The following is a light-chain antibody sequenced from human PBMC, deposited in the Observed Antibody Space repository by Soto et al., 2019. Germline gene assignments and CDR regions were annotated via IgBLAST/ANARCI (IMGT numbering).Light chain of an antibody. Sequence: QPVLTQPASVSGSPGQSITISCTGTSSDVGGYNYVSWYQEHPGKAPKLMIYDVSNRPSGVSNRFSGSKSGNTASLTISGLQAEDEADYYCSSYTTDSTYVFGTGTKVTVL. V-gene: IGLV2-14*01. CDR1: SSDVGGYNY. J-gene: IGLJ1*01. CDR3: SSYTTDSTYV. CDR2: DVS.